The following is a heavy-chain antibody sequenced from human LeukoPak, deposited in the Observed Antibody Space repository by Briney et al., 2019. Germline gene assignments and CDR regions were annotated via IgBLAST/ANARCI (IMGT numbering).Heavy chain of an antibody. CDR2: FDPEDGET. D-gene: IGHD1-26*01. CDR3: ATVDGSYSWSYYYFDY. J-gene: IGHJ4*02. CDR1: GYTLTELS. V-gene: IGHV1-24*01. Sequence: GASVKVSCKVSGYTLTELSMHWVRQAPGKGLEWMGGFDPEDGETIYAQKFQGRVTMTEDTSTDTAYLELSSLRSEDTAVYYCATVDGSYSWSYYYFDYWGQGTLVTVSS.